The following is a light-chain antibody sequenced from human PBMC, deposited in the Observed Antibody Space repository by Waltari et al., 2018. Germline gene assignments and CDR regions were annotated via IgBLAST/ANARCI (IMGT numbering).Light chain of an antibody. V-gene: IGKV1-5*03. CDR1: QSISNW. J-gene: IGKJ4*01. Sequence: DIQMTQSPSTLSASVGDRVTITCRASQSISNWLAWYQQTPGKAPKLLIYKASTLESGVPSRFSGSGSGTEFTLTISSLQPDDCATYYCQQYNSYSLLTFGGGTKVEIK. CDR3: QQYNSYSLLT. CDR2: KAS.